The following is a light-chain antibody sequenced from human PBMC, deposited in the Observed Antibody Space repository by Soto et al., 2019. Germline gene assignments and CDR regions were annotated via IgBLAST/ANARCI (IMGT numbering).Light chain of an antibody. CDR1: SSDIGGYNY. CDR3: SSYTNRDTWV. V-gene: IGLV2-14*01. J-gene: IGLJ3*02. Sequence: QSALTQPASVSGSPGQSITISCTGSSSDIGGYNYVSWYQQYPGKAPKLMIYEVSNRPSGISNRFSASKSGNTDSLTISGIQAEDETDYYCSSYTNRDTWVFGGGKKLTVL. CDR2: EVS.